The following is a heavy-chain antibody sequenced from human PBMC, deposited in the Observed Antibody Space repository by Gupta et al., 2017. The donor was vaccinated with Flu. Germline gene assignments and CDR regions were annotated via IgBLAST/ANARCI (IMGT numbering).Heavy chain of an antibody. V-gene: IGHV3-74*01. Sequence: EVQLVESGGGLVQPGGSLRLSCAASGFTFSSYCMLWVRQDPRQGLVWVSHVSNDGLDTIYADSVRGRFTISRDNAKNTLYLQMNSLRAEDTAVYYCARSTSGYFDWGLGTLVTVSS. J-gene: IGHJ4*02. D-gene: IGHD3-22*01. CDR2: VSNDGLDT. CDR3: ARSTSGYFD. CDR1: GFTFSSYC.